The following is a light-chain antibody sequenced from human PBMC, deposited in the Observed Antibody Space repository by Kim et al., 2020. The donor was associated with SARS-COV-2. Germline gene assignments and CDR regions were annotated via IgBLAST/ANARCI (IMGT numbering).Light chain of an antibody. CDR2: GNS. CDR1: SSNIGAGYD. J-gene: IGLJ2*01. CDR3: QSYDSSLSGV. V-gene: IGLV1-40*01. Sequence: GERVTMSCTGSSSNIGAGYDVHWYQQLPGTAPKILIYGNSNRPSGVPDRFSGSKSGTSASLAITGLQAEDEADYYCQSYDSSLSGVFGGGTQLTVL.